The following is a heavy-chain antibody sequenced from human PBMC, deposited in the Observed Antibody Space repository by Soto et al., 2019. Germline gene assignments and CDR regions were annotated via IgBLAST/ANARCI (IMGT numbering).Heavy chain of an antibody. J-gene: IGHJ4*02. CDR2: ISYDGSNK. CDR3: AKADEYSSGWNFDY. V-gene: IGHV3-30*18. Sequence: PGGSLRLSCAASGFTFSSYGMHWVRQAPGKGLEWVAVISYDGSNKYYADSVKGRFTISRDNSKNTLYLQMNSLRAEDTAVYYCAKADEYSSGWNFDYWGQGTLVTVSS. D-gene: IGHD6-19*01. CDR1: GFTFSSYG.